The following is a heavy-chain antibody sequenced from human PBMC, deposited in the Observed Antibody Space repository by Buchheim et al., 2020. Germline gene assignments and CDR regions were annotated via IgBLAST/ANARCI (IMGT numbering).Heavy chain of an antibody. J-gene: IGHJ6*02. CDR3: ARAIVVVPAATQTYYYYGMDV. CDR2: INPSGGST. D-gene: IGHD2-2*01. CDR1: GYTFTSYY. V-gene: IGHV1-46*03. Sequence: QVQLVQSGAEVKKPGASVKVSCKASGYTFTSYYMHWVRQAPGQGLEWMGIINPSGGSTSYAQKFQGRVTMTRDTSTSNSYMELSSLRSEDTAVYYCARAIVVVPAATQTYYYYGMDVWGQGTT.